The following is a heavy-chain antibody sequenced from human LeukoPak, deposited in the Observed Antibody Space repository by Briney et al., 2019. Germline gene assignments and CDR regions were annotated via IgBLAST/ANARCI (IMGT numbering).Heavy chain of an antibody. V-gene: IGHV3-33*01. CDR2: IWYDGSSK. Sequence: GGSLRLSCAASGFTFSSYGMHWVRQAPGKGLEWVAVIWYDGSSKYYADSVKGRFTISRDNSKNTLYLQMNSLRAEDTAVYYCARDGERYCSGGSCYVDYWGQGTLVTVSS. CDR1: GFTFSSYG. D-gene: IGHD2-15*01. CDR3: ARDGERYCSGGSCYVDY. J-gene: IGHJ4*02.